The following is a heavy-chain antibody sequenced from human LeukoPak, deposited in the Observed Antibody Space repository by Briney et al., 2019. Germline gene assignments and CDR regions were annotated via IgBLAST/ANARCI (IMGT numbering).Heavy chain of an antibody. CDR2: ISPDGSDK. Sequence: GGSLRLSCAASGFTFSPYWMTWVRQAPGKGLEWVANISPDGSDKSYVDSVKGRFTISRDNTKDSLYLEMGSLRAEDTAVYYCARDPKVPQGLSWGQGTLVTVSS. CDR3: ARDPKVPQGLS. J-gene: IGHJ5*02. V-gene: IGHV3-7*01. CDR1: GFTFSPYW. D-gene: IGHD4/OR15-4a*01.